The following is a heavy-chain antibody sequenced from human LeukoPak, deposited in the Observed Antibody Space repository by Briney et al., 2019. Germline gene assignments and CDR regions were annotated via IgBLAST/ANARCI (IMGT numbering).Heavy chain of an antibody. Sequence: ELVSSISSSSSYIYYADSVKGRFTISRDNAKNSLYLQMNSLRAEDTAVYYCARFGPVPFDYWGQGTLVTVSS. D-gene: IGHD1-14*01. J-gene: IGHJ4*02. V-gene: IGHV3-21*01. CDR3: ARFGPVPFDY. CDR2: ISSSSSYI.